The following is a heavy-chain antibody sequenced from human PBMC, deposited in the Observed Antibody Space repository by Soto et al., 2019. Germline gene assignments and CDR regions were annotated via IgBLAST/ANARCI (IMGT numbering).Heavy chain of an antibody. CDR1: GFTFGTYG. Sequence: GGSLRLSCAVSGFTFGTYGMSWVRQPPGKGLEWVSYISSSGSTIYYADSVKGRFTISRDNAKNTVYLQMNSLRDEDTAVYYCASDLPMMESSAGNYYYGMDVWGQGTTVTVSS. J-gene: IGHJ6*02. V-gene: IGHV3-48*02. CDR2: ISSSGSTI. D-gene: IGHD3-22*01. CDR3: ASDLPMMESSAGNYYYGMDV.